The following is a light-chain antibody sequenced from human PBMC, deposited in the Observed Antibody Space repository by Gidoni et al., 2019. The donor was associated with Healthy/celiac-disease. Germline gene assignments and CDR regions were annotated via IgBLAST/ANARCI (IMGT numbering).Light chain of an antibody. CDR3: QQYNNWPPLYT. J-gene: IGKJ2*01. CDR2: GAS. Sequence: PGERATLSCRASQSVSSNLAWYQQKPGQAPRLLIYGASTRATGIPARFSGSGSGTEFTLTISSLQSEDFAVYYCQQYNNWPPLYTFXXXTKLEIK. CDR1: QSVSSN. V-gene: IGKV3-15*01.